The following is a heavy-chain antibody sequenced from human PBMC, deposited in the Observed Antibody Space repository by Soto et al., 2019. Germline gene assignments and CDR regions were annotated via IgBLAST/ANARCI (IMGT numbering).Heavy chain of an antibody. CDR3: AGTQSGIYYYYYGMDV. V-gene: IGHV1-8*01. Sequence: SVKVSCKASGYTFTSYDINWVRQATGQGLEWMGWMNPNSGNTGYAQKFQGRVTMTRNTSISTAYMELSSLRSEDTAVYYCAGTQSGIYYYYYGMDVWGQGTKVTVSS. J-gene: IGHJ6*02. CDR1: GYTFTSYD. D-gene: IGHD1-20*01. CDR2: MNPNSGNT.